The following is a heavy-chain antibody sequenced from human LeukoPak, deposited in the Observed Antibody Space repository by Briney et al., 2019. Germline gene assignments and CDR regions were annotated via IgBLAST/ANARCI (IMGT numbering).Heavy chain of an antibody. Sequence: GASVKVSCKASGYTFTSYGISWVRQAPGQGLEWMGWISAYNGNTNYAQKLQGRVTMTTDTSTSTAYMELRSLRSDDTAVYYCARERGSGYYSLYYFDYWGQGTLVTVSS. CDR2: ISAYNGNT. J-gene: IGHJ4*02. CDR3: ARERGSGYYSLYYFDY. CDR1: GYTFTSYG. D-gene: IGHD3-22*01. V-gene: IGHV1-18*01.